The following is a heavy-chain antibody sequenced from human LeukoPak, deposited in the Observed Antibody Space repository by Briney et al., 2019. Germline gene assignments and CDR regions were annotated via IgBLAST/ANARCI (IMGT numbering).Heavy chain of an antibody. V-gene: IGHV4-34*01. Sequence: SETLSLTCAVYGGSFSGYYWSWIRQPPGKGLEWIGEINHSGSTNYNPSLKSRVTISVDTSKNQFSLKLSSVTAADTAVYYCARGLIVTRYYYYGMDVWGQGTTVTVSS. CDR3: ARGLIVTRYYYYGMDV. D-gene: IGHD3-22*01. CDR1: GGSFSGYY. J-gene: IGHJ6*02. CDR2: INHSGST.